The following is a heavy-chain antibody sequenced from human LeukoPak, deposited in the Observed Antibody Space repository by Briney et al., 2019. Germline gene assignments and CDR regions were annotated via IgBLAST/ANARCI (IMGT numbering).Heavy chain of an antibody. Sequence: PGGSLRLSCAASGFTFSSYAMHWVRQAPGKGLEWVAVISYDGSNKYYADSVKGRFTISRDNSKNTLYLQMNSLRAEDTAIYYCAKGAMEDDCYYYGMDVWGQGTTVTVSS. V-gene: IGHV3-30-3*01. CDR1: GFTFSSYA. CDR2: ISYDGSNK. J-gene: IGHJ6*02. CDR3: AKGAMEDDCYYYGMDV. D-gene: IGHD1-1*01.